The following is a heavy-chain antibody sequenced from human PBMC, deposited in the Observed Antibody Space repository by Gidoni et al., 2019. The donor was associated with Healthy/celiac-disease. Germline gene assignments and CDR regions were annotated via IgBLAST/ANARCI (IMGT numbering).Heavy chain of an antibody. CDR2: IDWDDDK. V-gene: IGHV2-70*15. CDR3: AQTTSEKQLAGIYYYYYGMDV. CDR1: GFSLSTSGMC. D-gene: IGHD6-6*01. J-gene: IGHJ6*02. Sequence: QVTLRESGPALVKPTQTLTLTCTFSGFSLSTSGMCVSWIRQPPGKALEWLARIDWDDDKYYSTSLKTRLTISKDTSKNQVVLTMTNMDPVDTATYYCAQTTSEKQLAGIYYYYYGMDVWGQGTTVTVSS.